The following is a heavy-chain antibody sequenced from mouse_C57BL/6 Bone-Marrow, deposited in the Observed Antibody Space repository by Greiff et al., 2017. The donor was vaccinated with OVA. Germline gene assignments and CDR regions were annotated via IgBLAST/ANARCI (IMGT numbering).Heavy chain of an antibody. CDR2: INPYNGGT. CDR3: ARRGYDYDALFDY. J-gene: IGHJ2*01. Sequence: EVQLQQSGPVLVKPGASVKMSCKASGYTFTDYYMNWVKQSHGKSLEWIGVINPYNGGTSYNQKFKGKATLTVDKSSSTAYMELNSLTSEDSAVYYCARRGYDYDALFDYWGQGTTLTVSS. CDR1: GYTFTDYY. D-gene: IGHD2-4*01. V-gene: IGHV1-19*01.